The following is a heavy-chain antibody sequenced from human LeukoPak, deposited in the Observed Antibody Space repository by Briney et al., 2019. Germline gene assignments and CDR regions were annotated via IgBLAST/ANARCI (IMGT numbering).Heavy chain of an antibody. V-gene: IGHV4-59*01. D-gene: IGHD3-16*02. J-gene: IGHJ3*02. CDR3: ARSRYYDYVWGSYPRDDAFDI. Sequence: SETLSLTCTVSGGSISSYYWSWIRQPPGKGLEWIGYIYYSGSTNYNPSLKSRVTISVDTSKNQFSLKLSSVTAADTAVHYCARSRYYDYVWGSYPRDDAFDIWGQGTMVTVSS. CDR1: GGSISSYY. CDR2: IYYSGST.